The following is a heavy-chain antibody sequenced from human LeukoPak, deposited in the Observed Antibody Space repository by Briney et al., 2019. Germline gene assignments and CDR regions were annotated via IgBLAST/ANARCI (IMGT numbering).Heavy chain of an antibody. V-gene: IGHV3-53*01. CDR1: GVIVSRNF. CDR2: MYAGGST. CDR3: ARGAGSGWPVDR. J-gene: IGHJ5*02. D-gene: IGHD6-19*01. Sequence: GGSLRLSCEASGVIVSRNFMSWVRQAPGKGLQWVAIMYAGGSTDYSDSVRGRFHISRDSSNNTLSLQINSLRAEDTAVYYCARGAGSGWPVDRWGQGALVTVSS.